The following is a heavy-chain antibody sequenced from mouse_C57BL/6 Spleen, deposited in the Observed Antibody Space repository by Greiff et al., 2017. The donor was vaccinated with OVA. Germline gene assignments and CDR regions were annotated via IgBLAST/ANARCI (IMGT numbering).Heavy chain of an antibody. D-gene: IGHD1-1*01. V-gene: IGHV3-6*01. CDR1: GYSITSGYY. CDR2: ISYDGSN. CDR3: AREGGSSYDY. Sequence: EVQLQESGPGLVKPSQSLSLTCSVTGYSITSGYYWNWIRQFPGNKLEWMGYISYDGSNNYNPSLKNRISITRDTSKNQFFLKLKSVTTEDTATYYCAREGGSSYDYWGQGTTLTVSS. J-gene: IGHJ2*01.